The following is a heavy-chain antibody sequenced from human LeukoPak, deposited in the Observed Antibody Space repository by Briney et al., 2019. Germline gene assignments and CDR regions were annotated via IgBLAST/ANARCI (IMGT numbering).Heavy chain of an antibody. CDR2: IYYSGST. V-gene: IGHV4-39*07. CDR1: GGSISSSSYY. CDR3: ASPTPSGYSSGWYPPGYFQH. D-gene: IGHD6-19*01. Sequence: SETLSLTCTVSGGSISSSSYYWGWLRQPPGKGLEWIGSIYYSGSTYYNPSLKSRVTISVDTSKNQFSLKLSSVTAADTAVYYCASPTPSGYSSGWYPPGYFQHWGQGTLVTVSS. J-gene: IGHJ1*01.